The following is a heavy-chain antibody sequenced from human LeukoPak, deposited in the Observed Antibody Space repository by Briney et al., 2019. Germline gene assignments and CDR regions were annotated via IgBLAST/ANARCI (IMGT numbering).Heavy chain of an antibody. Sequence: GGSLRLSCAASGFTFSSYAMNWVRQAPGKGLEWVSIIYSSGSTYYADSVKGRFTISRDNSKNTLYLQMNNLRAEDTAVYYCARDVGGFGELFWGQGTLVTVSS. J-gene: IGHJ4*02. CDR2: IYSSGST. CDR3: ARDVGGFGELF. CDR1: GFTFSSYA. D-gene: IGHD3-10*01. V-gene: IGHV3-23*03.